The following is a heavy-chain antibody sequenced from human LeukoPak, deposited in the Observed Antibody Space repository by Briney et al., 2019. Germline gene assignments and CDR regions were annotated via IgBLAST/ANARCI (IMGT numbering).Heavy chain of an antibody. CDR2: ISSSSSTI. J-gene: IGHJ4*02. D-gene: IGHD3-10*01. CDR1: GFTFSSYS. CDR3: ARDPGMARGVPDIDY. V-gene: IGHV3-48*04. Sequence: GGSLRLSCAASGFTFSSYSMNWVRQAPGKGLEWVSYISSSSSTIYYADSVKGRFTISRDNAKNSLYLQMNSLRAEDTAVYYCARDPGMARGVPDIDYWGQGTLVTVSS.